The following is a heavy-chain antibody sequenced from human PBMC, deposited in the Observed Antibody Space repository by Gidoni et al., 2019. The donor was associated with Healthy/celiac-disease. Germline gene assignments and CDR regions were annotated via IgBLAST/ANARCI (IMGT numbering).Heavy chain of an antibody. CDR3: AKDLYGGNQEFDY. CDR2: ISGSGGST. Sequence: EVQRLGSGGGLVQPGGSLRLSCADSGLTFSSYAMSWVGQAPGKGLEWVSAISGSGGSTYYADSVKGRFTISRDNSKNTLYLQMNSLRAEDTAVYYCAKDLYGGNQEFDYWGQGTLVTVSS. CDR1: GLTFSSYA. D-gene: IGHD4-17*01. V-gene: IGHV3-23*01. J-gene: IGHJ4*02.